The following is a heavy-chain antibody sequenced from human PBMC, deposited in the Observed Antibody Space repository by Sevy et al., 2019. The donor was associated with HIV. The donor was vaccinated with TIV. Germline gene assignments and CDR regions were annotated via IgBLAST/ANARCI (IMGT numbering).Heavy chain of an antibody. CDR1: GFTFSDYY. V-gene: IGHV3-11*01. CDR2: ISSSGSTI. J-gene: IGHJ4*02. D-gene: IGHD2-15*01. Sequence: GEALKISCAASGFTFSDYYMSWIRQAPGKGLEWVSYISSSGSTIYYADSVKGRFTISRDNAKNSLYLQMNSLRAEDTAVYYCARRRWYYDYWGQGTLVTVSS. CDR3: ARRRWYYDY.